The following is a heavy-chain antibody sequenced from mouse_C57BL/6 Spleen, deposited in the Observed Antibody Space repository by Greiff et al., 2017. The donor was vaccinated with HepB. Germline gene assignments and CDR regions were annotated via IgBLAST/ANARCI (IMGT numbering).Heavy chain of an antibody. Sequence: QVQLQQPGAELVKPGASVKMSCKASGYTFTSYWITWVKQRPGQGLEWIGDIYPGSGSTNYNEQFKSKATLTVATSSSTAYMQLSSRTSEDSAVYYCARSSYSSLYYFDYWGQGTTLTVSS. CDR3: ARSSYSSLYYFDY. CDR1: GYTFTSYW. V-gene: IGHV1-55*01. D-gene: IGHD2-5*01. J-gene: IGHJ2*01. CDR2: IYPGSGST.